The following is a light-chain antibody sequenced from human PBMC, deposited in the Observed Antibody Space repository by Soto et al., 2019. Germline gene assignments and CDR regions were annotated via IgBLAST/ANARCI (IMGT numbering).Light chain of an antibody. Sequence: QSALTQPRSVSGSPGQSVTISCIGTSSDVGGYGFVSWYQQHPGKAPKLIIYDITKRTSDVPDRFSGSKSGNSASLTISGLQAEDDADYFCCSYAGSYNLGVFGGGTKLTVL. CDR1: SSDVGGYGF. CDR3: CSYAGSYNLGV. V-gene: IGLV2-11*01. J-gene: IGLJ3*02. CDR2: DIT.